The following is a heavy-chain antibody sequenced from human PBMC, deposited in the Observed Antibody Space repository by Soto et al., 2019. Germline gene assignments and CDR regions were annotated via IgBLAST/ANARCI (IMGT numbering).Heavy chain of an antibody. J-gene: IGHJ6*02. CDR1: GFTFSSYS. V-gene: IGHV3-48*02. Sequence: EVQLVESGGGLVQPGGSLRLSCAASGFTFSSYSMNWVRQAPGKGLEWVSYISSSSSNIYYADSVKGRFTISRDNAKNSLYLQMNSLRDEDTAVYYCAREMVRGVIIVGMDVWGQGTTVTVSS. CDR3: AREMVRGVIIVGMDV. D-gene: IGHD3-10*01. CDR2: ISSSSSNI.